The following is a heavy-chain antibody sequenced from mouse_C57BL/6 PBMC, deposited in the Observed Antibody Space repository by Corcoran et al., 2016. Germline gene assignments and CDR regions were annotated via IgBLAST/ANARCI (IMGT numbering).Heavy chain of an antibody. CDR3: ATTGTPDY. J-gene: IGHJ2*01. CDR2: INPNNGGT. CDR1: GYTFTDYY. Sequence: EVQLQQSGPELVKPGASVKISCKASGYTFTDYYMNWVKQSHGKSLEWIGDINPNNGGTSYNQKFKGKATLTVDKSSSTAYMELRSLTSEDSAVYYCATTGTPDYWGQGTTLTVSS. V-gene: IGHV1-26*01. D-gene: IGHD4-1*02.